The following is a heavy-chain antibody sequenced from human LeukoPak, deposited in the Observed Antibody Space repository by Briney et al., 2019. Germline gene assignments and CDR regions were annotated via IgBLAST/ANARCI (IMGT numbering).Heavy chain of an antibody. J-gene: IGHJ5*02. CDR1: GFTFSTFSSYT. V-gene: IGHV3-69-1*01. CDR3: ARDTSGFGRFDT. CDR2: ISSSSTI. Sequence: GGSLRLSCAASGFTFSTFSSYTMNWVRQAPGKGLEWVSSISSSSTINYADSVKGRFTISRDNARNSLYLQMNSLRAEDTAVYYCARDTSGFGRFDTWGQGTLVTVSS. D-gene: IGHD3-22*01.